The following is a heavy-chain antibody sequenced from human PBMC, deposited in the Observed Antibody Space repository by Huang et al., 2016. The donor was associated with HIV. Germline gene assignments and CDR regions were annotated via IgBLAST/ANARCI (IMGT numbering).Heavy chain of an antibody. Sequence: QVQLQQWGARLLKPSETLSLTGAVYGGSFSGYYWSWIRQSPGKGLEWIGEINHSGSTNYNPSLKRRLTIEVDTSKNQFSLKLSSGTAADTAVYYCARERMMSWLDDHDAFDIWGQGTMVTVSS. CDR2: INHSGST. CDR3: ARERMMSWLDDHDAFDI. J-gene: IGHJ3*02. D-gene: IGHD1-1*01. V-gene: IGHV4-34*01. CDR1: GGSFSGYY.